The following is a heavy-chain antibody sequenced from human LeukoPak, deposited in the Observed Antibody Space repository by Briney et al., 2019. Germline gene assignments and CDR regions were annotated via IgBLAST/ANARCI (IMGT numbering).Heavy chain of an antibody. D-gene: IGHD5-18*01. Sequence: GGSLRPSCSASGFTFSSYAMHWVRQAPGKGLEYVSAISSNGGSTYYADSVKGRFTISRDNSKNTLYLQMNSLRAEDTAVYYCAKDPGYSYGRGFDYWGQGTLVTVSS. J-gene: IGHJ4*02. CDR2: ISSNGGST. CDR3: AKDPGYSYGRGFDY. CDR1: GFTFSSYA. V-gene: IGHV3-64*04.